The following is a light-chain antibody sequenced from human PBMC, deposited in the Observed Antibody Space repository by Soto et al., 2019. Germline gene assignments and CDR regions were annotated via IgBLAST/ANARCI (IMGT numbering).Light chain of an antibody. V-gene: IGKV3-11*01. CDR1: QDIHIF. CDR3: QQRYNWPPLT. CDR2: NAS. J-gene: IGKJ4*01. Sequence: EIVLTQSPATLSLSPGDSATLSCTANQDIHIFLAWYQQKPGQAPRLLIYNASQRATGIPARFTGSGSGTDFTLTISSLGPEDFAVYYCQQRYNWPPLTFGGGTKVAIK.